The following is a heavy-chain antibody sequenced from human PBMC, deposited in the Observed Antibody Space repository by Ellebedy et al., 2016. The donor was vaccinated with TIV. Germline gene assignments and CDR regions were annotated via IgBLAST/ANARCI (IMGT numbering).Heavy chain of an antibody. V-gene: IGHV1-46*01. CDR1: GYTFTSSH. CDR2: INPSGGST. Sequence: AASVKVSCKASGYTFTSSHMHWVRQAPGQGLEWMGIINPSGGSTSSAPKFQGRISMTRDRSTTTVYMELSSLRSEDTAGYYCAISYGDPDYWGQGTLVTVSS. D-gene: IGHD4-17*01. CDR3: AISYGDPDY. J-gene: IGHJ4*02.